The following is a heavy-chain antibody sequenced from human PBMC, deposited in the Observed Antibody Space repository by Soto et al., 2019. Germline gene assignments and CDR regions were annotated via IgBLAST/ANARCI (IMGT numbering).Heavy chain of an antibody. D-gene: IGHD3-22*01. CDR3: ARDLSDSSGYLRGPDY. J-gene: IGHJ4*02. Sequence: GGSLRLSCAASGFTFSSYAMHWVRQAPGKGLEWVAVISYDGSNKYYADSVKGRFTISRDNSKNTLYLQMNSLRAEDTAVYYCARDLSDSSGYLRGPDYWGQGTLVTVSS. CDR2: ISYDGSNK. CDR1: GFTFSSYA. V-gene: IGHV3-30-3*01.